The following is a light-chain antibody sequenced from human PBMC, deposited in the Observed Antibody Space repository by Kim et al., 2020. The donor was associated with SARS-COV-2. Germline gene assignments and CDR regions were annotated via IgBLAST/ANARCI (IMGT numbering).Light chain of an antibody. J-gene: IGLJ2*01. CDR3: QVWDGTTLI. V-gene: IGLV3-9*01. CDR1: HIGINN. CDR2: SNR. Sequence: SVARGATARITCGRNHIGINNVHCYQQKPGQAPVLVIYSNRNRPSGIPEQISGSNSGNTATLTISRAHAGDEADYYCQVWDGTTLIFGGGTQLTVL.